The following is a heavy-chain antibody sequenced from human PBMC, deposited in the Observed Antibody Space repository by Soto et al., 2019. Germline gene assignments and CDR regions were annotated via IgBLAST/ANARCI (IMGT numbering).Heavy chain of an antibody. Sequence: QVLVVESGGGVVQPGRSLTLSCAASGFTFSTYGMHWVRQAPGKGLEWVACISKGGGGKSYSDSVKGRFTITRDNSQNTMYLQVNSPRTDDTAVYYCARGSGYDFDHWGQGTLVTVSS. CDR1: GFTFSTYG. D-gene: IGHD5-12*01. CDR3: ARGSGYDFDH. J-gene: IGHJ5*02. V-gene: IGHV3-30*03. CDR2: ISKGGGGK.